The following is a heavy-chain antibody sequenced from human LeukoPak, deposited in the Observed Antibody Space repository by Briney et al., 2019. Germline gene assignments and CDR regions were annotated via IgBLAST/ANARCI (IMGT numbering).Heavy chain of an antibody. V-gene: IGHV4-59*08. Sequence: SETLSLTCTMSGGSISPYYWSWIRQPPGKGLEWIGYIYYSGNTNYNPSLKSRVTISIDTSKSQFSLKLTSVTAADTAIYYCARLPTMTTMGYWGQGTLVTVSS. J-gene: IGHJ4*02. CDR1: GGSISPYY. CDR2: IYYSGNT. CDR3: ARLPTMTTMGY. D-gene: IGHD4-17*01.